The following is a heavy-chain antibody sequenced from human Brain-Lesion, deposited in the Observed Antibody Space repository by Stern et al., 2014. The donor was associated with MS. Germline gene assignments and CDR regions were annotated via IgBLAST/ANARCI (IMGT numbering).Heavy chain of an antibody. Sequence: EVQLVESGGDLVQPGGSLRLSCVASGFTFSDYWLTWVRQAPGKGLQWVANINQDGSDKNYVDSVKGRFTISRDNAKNSLYLQMNSLRVDDTAVYYCARIDRRNYDFWSGYYDYWFDPWGQGTLVTVSS. D-gene: IGHD3-3*01. CDR3: ARIDRRNYDFWSGYYDYWFDP. CDR2: INQDGSDK. J-gene: IGHJ5*02. CDR1: GFTFSDYW. V-gene: IGHV3-7*01.